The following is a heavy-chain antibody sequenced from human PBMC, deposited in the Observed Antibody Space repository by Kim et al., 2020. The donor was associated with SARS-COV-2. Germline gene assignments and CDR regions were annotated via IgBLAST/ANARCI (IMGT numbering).Heavy chain of an antibody. V-gene: IGHV3-30-3*01. D-gene: IGHD1-1*01. CDR1: GFTFSSYA. CDR3: ARDGTVALYYYYYGMDV. CDR2: ISYDGSNK. Sequence: GGSLRLSCAASGFTFSSYAMHWVRQAPGKGLEWVAVISYDGSNKYYADSVKGRFTISRDNSKNTLYLQMNSLRAEDTAVYYCARDGTVALYYYYYGMDVWGQGTTVTVSS. J-gene: IGHJ6*02.